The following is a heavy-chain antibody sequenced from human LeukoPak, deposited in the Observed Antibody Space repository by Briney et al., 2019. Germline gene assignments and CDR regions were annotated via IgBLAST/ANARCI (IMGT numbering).Heavy chain of an antibody. J-gene: IGHJ4*02. V-gene: IGHV3-30-3*01. CDR1: GFTFSSYA. Sequence: ALRLSCAASGFTFSSYAMHWVRQAPGKGLEWVAVISYDGSNKYYADSVKGRFTISRDNSKNMLYLQMNSLRAEDTAVYYCARDPEQWLVPPSFFDYWGQGTLVTVSS. CDR3: ARDPEQWLVPPSFFDY. D-gene: IGHD6-19*01. CDR2: ISYDGSNK.